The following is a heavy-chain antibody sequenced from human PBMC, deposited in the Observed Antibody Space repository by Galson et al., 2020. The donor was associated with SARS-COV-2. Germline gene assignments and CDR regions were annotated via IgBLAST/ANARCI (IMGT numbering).Heavy chain of an antibody. Sequence: SETLSLTCAVYGGSFSGYSWTWIRQAPGKGLEWIGEIKSGGDTKYSPSLSGRVTLSVDTSRNQFSLKLTSVSAADTALYFCARGRQGVVPCPVLGLGPFYSYYYMDVWGKGTTVIVSS. CDR2: IKSGGDT. CDR1: GGSFSGYS. D-gene: IGHD3-16*01. J-gene: IGHJ6*03. CDR3: ARGRQGVVPCPVLGLGPFYSYYYMDV. V-gene: IGHV4-34*01.